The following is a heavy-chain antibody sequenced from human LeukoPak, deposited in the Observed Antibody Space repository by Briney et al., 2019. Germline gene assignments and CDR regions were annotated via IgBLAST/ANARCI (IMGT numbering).Heavy chain of an antibody. CDR2: IAGSSGYI. J-gene: IGHJ4*01. D-gene: IGHD2-21*02. Sequence: PGGSLRLSCAASGFTFSSYTMNCVRQAPGNGLEWVSSIAGSSGYISYADSVKGRFTISRDNAKKSLYLQMTSLTAEDTAVYYCARDRGAYCGGDCYLGFDYWGRGALVTVSS. CDR3: ARDRGAYCGGDCYLGFDY. V-gene: IGHV3-21*01. CDR1: GFTFSSYT.